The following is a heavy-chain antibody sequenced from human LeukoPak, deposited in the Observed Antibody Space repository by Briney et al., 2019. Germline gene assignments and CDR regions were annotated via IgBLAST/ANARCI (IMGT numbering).Heavy chain of an antibody. CDR2: IWYDGSNK. J-gene: IGHJ6*03. V-gene: IGHV3-33*01. CDR1: GFIFSTYG. CDR3: AWYYMDV. Sequence: GGSLRLSCAASGFIFSTYGMHWVRQAPGKGLEWVAVIWYDGSNKYYADSVKGRFTISRDNSKNTLYLQMNSLRAEDTAVYYCAWYYMDVWGKGTTVTVSS.